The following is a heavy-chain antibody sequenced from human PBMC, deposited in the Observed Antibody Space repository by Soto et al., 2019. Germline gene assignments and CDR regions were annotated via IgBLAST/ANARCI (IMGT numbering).Heavy chain of an antibody. Sequence: PSETLSLTCTVSGDSISSGNKYWSWIRQPPGKGLVWIGYIYSSVSTYYNPSLKSRLSISLHTSDNQFSLKFDSVTDADSAVYYCARVPSPFDYYYAMDVWGHGTTVTVSS. J-gene: IGHJ6*02. CDR3: ARVPSPFDYYYAMDV. V-gene: IGHV4-30-4*01. D-gene: IGHD3-16*01. CDR1: GDSISSGNKY. CDR2: IYSSVST.